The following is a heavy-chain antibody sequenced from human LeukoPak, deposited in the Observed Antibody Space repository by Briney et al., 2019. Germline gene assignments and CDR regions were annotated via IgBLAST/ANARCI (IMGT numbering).Heavy chain of an antibody. CDR3: ARHRTASDY. CDR2: ITTSGSYI. CDR1: GFPFTDSS. V-gene: IGHV3-21*01. J-gene: IGHJ4*02. Sequence: GGSLRLSCAASGFPFTDSSMTWVRQAPGKGLEWVSSITTSGSYIYYADSVKVRFTISRDNAKNSLYLQMTSLRAEDTAVYYCARHRTASDYWGQGTLVTVSS. D-gene: IGHD3-16*02.